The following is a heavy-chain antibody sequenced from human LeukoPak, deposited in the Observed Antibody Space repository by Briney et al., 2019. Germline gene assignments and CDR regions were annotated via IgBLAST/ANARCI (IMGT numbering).Heavy chain of an antibody. CDR3: AGRQPVPAAYADNGHLLDP. CDR2: VHNTQSA. D-gene: IGHD4-17*01. CDR1: GDSIRTYF. V-gene: IGHV4-59*08. Sequence: PAETLSLTCTVSGDSIRTYFRSWVRQPPGKGLEWIAYVHNTQSANYTPPLTSRITISLDTPKNQFSLTLSTLPAAHTAVYYCAGRQPVPAAYADNGHLLDPWGQGTLVTV. J-gene: IGHJ5*02.